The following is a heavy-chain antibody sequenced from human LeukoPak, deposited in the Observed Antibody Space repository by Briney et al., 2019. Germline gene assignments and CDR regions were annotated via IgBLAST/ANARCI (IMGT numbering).Heavy chain of an antibody. CDR1: GYTFSSHW. CDR2: IHQDGSET. J-gene: IGHJ4*02. Sequence: GGSLRLSCAASGYTFSSHWMSWVRQAPGKGLEWVANIHQDGSETYYVDSVKGRFTISRDNAKNSLFLQMNSLRAEDTAVYYCARDSYRALEYWGQGTPVTVSS. CDR3: ARDSYRALEY. V-gene: IGHV3-7*01. D-gene: IGHD1-14*01.